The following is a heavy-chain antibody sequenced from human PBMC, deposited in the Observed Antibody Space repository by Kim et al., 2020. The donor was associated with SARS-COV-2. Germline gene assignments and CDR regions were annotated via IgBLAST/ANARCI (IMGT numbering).Heavy chain of an antibody. V-gene: IGHV3-74*01. D-gene: IGHD4-4*01. J-gene: IGHJ6*02. CDR1: GFTFNKYW. CDR2: INSDGSRT. Sequence: GGSLRLSCAASGFTFNKYWMHWVRHAPGKGLVWVSRINSDGSRTTYADSVKGRFAIFRDNAKNTLYLQMNSLRAEDTAIYYCARDDYSVYYYYGMDVWGQGTTVTVSS. CDR3: ARDDYSVYYYYGMDV.